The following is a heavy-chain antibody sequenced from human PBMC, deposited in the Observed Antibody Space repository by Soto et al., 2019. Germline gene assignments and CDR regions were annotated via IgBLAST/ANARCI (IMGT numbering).Heavy chain of an antibody. CDR3: ASFTSRYSSSWFLDY. D-gene: IGHD6-13*01. J-gene: IGHJ4*02. V-gene: IGHV4-31*03. CDR1: SGSISSGGYY. Sequence: SETLSLTCTVSSGSISSGGYYWSWIRQHPGKGLEWIGYIYYSGSTYYNPSLKSRVTISVDTSKNQFSLKLSSVTAADTAVYYCASFTSRYSSSWFLDYWGQGTLVTVSS. CDR2: IYYSGST.